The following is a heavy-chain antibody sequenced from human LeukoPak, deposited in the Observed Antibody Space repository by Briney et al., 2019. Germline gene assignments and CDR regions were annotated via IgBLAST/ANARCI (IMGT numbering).Heavy chain of an antibody. CDR2: ISHSGST. J-gene: IGHJ4*02. Sequence: SETLSLTCAVYGGSFSGYYWSWIRQPPGKGLEWIGEISHSGSTNYNPSLKSRVTISVDTSKNQFSLKLSSVTAADTAVYYCARGFAGLYDSSGYSLDYWGQGTLVTVSS. V-gene: IGHV4-34*01. CDR3: ARGFAGLYDSSGYSLDY. D-gene: IGHD3-22*01. CDR1: GGSFSGYY.